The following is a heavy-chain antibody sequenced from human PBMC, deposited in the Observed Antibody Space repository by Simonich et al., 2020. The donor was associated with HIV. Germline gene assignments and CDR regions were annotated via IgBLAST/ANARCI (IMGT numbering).Heavy chain of an antibody. Sequence: QVQLVASGGGVVQPGRSLRLSCAASGFTFSSYAMHWVRQAPGKGLEWVAVITYDGSNKDYADSVKGRLTISRDNSKNTLYLQMNSLRAEDTAVYYCASGGSISSVWADDYWGQGTLVTVSS. CDR3: ASGGSISSVWADDY. CDR2: ITYDGSNK. D-gene: IGHD3-16*01. V-gene: IGHV3-30*07. J-gene: IGHJ4*02. CDR1: GFTFSSYA.